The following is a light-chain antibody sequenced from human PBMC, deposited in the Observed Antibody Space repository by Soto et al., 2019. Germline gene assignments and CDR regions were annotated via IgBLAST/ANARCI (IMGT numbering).Light chain of an antibody. Sequence: EIVMTQSPGTLSLSPGERATLSCRASQSVGTKLAWYQQTRGQAPRLLIYGASNRATGVPARFSGSGSGTEFTLTISSLQSEDFAVYYCQQYNNWLWTFGQGTKVDIK. CDR2: GAS. J-gene: IGKJ1*01. CDR1: QSVGTK. CDR3: QQYNNWLWT. V-gene: IGKV3-15*01.